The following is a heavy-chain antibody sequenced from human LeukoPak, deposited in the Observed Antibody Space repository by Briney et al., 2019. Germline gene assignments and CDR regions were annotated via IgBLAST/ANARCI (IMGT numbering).Heavy chain of an antibody. CDR3: ARTQGYSGYDYDYYYYGMDV. Sequence: ASVKVSCKASGYTFTSYGISWVRQAPGQGLEWMGWISAYNGNTNYAQKLQGRVTMTTDTFTSTAYMELRSLRSDDTAVYYCARTQGYSGYDYDYYYYGMDVWGQGTTVTVSS. V-gene: IGHV1-18*01. CDR1: GYTFTSYG. D-gene: IGHD5-12*01. J-gene: IGHJ6*02. CDR2: ISAYNGNT.